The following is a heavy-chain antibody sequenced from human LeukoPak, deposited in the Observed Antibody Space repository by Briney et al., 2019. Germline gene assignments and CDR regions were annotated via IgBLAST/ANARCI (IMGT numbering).Heavy chain of an antibody. V-gene: IGHV3-74*01. CDR1: SLTLTISC. J-gene: IGHJ5*01. Sequence: GRSLTLFCAPYSLTLTISCTHSASQAPGKGLVWLSHINSDGRHTNYAASVKGRLTIYRDNAKNTLYLQRNSLRAEDTAVCYFARQPDYGGGRTGVSVSWG. CDR3: ARQPDYGGGRTGVSVS. D-gene: IGHD4-17*01. CDR2: INSDGRHT.